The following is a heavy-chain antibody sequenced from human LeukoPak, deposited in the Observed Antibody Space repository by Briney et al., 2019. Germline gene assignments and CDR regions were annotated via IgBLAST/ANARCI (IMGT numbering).Heavy chain of an antibody. J-gene: IGHJ4*02. CDR3: ARSYCSGGSCTQIDY. V-gene: IGHV3-48*01. CDR2: IRSSSSTI. D-gene: IGHD2-15*01. CDR1: GFTFSAYS. Sequence: PRGSLRLSCVASGFTFSAYSMNWVRPAPGKGMGWVSYIRSSSSTIYYADPVKGRFTISRDKAKNSLYLQMNSLRAEDTAVYYCARSYCSGGSCTQIDYWGQGTLVTVSS.